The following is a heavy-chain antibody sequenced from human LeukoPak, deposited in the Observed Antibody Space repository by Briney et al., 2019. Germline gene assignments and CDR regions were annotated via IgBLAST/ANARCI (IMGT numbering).Heavy chain of an antibody. D-gene: IGHD4-17*01. J-gene: IGHJ4*02. V-gene: IGHV5-51*01. Sequence: GESLKISCKGSGYSFTSYWIGWVRQMPGKGLEWMGIIYPGDSDTRYSPSFQGQVTISADKSISTANLQWSSLKASDTGMYYCATVRTYGDYAMNYWGQGTLVTVSS. CDR2: IYPGDSDT. CDR1: GYSFTSYW. CDR3: ATVRTYGDYAMNY.